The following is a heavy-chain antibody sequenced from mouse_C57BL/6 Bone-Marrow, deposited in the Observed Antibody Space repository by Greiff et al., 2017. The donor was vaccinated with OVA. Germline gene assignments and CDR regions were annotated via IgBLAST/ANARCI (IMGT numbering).Heavy chain of an antibody. V-gene: IGHV1-81*01. Sequence: QVQLKESGAELARPGASVKLSCKASGYTFTSYGISWVKQRTGQGLEWIGEIYPRSGNTYYNEKFKGKATLTADKSSSTAYMELRSLTSEDSAVYFCARFDYDLFAYWGQRTLVTVSA. D-gene: IGHD2-4*01. CDR2: IYPRSGNT. CDR1: GYTFTSYG. J-gene: IGHJ3*01. CDR3: ARFDYDLFAY.